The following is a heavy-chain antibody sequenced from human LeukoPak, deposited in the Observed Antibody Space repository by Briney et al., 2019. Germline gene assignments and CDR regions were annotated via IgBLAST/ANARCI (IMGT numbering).Heavy chain of an antibody. V-gene: IGHV3-30*18. CDR2: ISYDGSNK. D-gene: IGHD3-22*01. CDR3: AKWGDSSGYYHDAFDI. CDR1: GFTFSSYG. J-gene: IGHJ3*02. Sequence: SGGSLRLSCEASGFTFSSYGMHWVRQAPGKGLEWVAVISYDGSNKYYVDSVKGRFTISRDNSKNTLYLQMNSLRAEDTAVYYCAKWGDSSGYYHDAFDIWGQGTMVTVSS.